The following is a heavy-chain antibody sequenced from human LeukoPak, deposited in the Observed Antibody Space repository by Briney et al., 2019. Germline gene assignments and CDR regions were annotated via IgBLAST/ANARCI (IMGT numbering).Heavy chain of an antibody. V-gene: IGHV1-69*13. CDR1: GYTFTSYG. J-gene: IGHJ4*02. D-gene: IGHD1-26*01. Sequence: SVKVSCKASGYTFTSYGISWGRQAPGQGLEWMGGIIPIFGTANYAQKFQGRVTITADESTSTAYMELSSLRSEDTAVYYCARDKRGAKLSHWGQGTLVTVSS. CDR3: ARDKRGAKLSH. CDR2: IIPIFGTA.